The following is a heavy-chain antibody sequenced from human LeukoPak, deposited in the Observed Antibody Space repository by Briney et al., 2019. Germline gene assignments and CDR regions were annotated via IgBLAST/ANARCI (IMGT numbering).Heavy chain of an antibody. CDR1: GYTFTSYA. D-gene: IGHD2-2*02. Sequence: ASVKVSCKASGYTFTSYAMHWVRQAPGQRLEWMGWINAGNGNTKYSQKFQGRVTITRDTSASTAYMELSSLRSEDTAVYYCVRAQPSPLVYHRSYGMDVWGKGTTVTVSS. J-gene: IGHJ6*04. CDR3: VRAQPSPLVYHRSYGMDV. CDR2: INAGNGNT. V-gene: IGHV1-3*01.